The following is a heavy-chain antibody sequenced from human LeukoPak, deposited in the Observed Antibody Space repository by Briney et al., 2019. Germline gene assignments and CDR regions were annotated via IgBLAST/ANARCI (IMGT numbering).Heavy chain of an antibody. CDR2: ISGDGGIT. CDR1: GFTFSSHA. Sequence: PGGSLRLSCAASGFTFSSHAMSWVRQAPGKGLEWVSAISGDGGITYYAASVKGRFTISRDNSKNTPYLQMNSLRAEDTALYYCAKCSWFGDVPGGDYWGQGILVTVSS. V-gene: IGHV3-23*01. D-gene: IGHD3-10*01. CDR3: AKCSWFGDVPGGDY. J-gene: IGHJ4*02.